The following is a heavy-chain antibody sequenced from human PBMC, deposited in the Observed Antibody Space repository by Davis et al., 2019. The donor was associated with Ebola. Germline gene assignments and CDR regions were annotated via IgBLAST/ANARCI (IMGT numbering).Heavy chain of an antibody. CDR1: GYTFTSYY. CDR3: AREVTVTTVDNNFDY. V-gene: IGHV1-46*01. D-gene: IGHD4-17*01. CDR2: INPSGGST. Sequence: ASVKVSCKASGYTFTSYYMHWVRQAPGQGLEWMGIINPSGGSTSYAQKFQGRVTMTRDTSTSTVYMELSSLRSEDTAVNYCAREVTVTTVDNNFDYWGQGTLVTVSS. J-gene: IGHJ4*02.